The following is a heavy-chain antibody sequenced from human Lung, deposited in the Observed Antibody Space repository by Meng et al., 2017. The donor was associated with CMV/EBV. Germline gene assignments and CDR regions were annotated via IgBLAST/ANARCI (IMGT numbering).Heavy chain of an antibody. J-gene: IGHJ6*02. CDR3: AREGVFGVVIAGYYGMEV. V-gene: IGHV3-7*01. D-gene: IGHD3-3*01. Sequence: SCAASGFTFSSYWMSWVRQAPGKGLEWVANIKQDGSEKYYVDSVKGRFTISRDNAKNSLYLQMNSLRAEDTAVYYCAREGVFGVVIAGYYGMEVGXQGTXVTGAS. CDR2: IKQDGSEK. CDR1: GFTFSSYW.